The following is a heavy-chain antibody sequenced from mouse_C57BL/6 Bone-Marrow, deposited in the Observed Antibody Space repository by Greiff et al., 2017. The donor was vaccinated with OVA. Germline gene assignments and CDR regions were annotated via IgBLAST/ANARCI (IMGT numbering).Heavy chain of an antibody. CDR3: ARHGTTDPLYAMDY. V-gene: IGHV5-12*01. D-gene: IGHD1-1*01. J-gene: IGHJ4*01. Sequence: EVQVVESGGGLVQPGGSLKLSCAASGFTFSDYYMYWVRQTPEKRLEWVAYISNGGGSTYYPDTVKGRFTISRDNAKNTLYLQMSRLKSEDTAMYYCARHGTTDPLYAMDYWGQGTSVTVSS. CDR2: ISNGGGST. CDR1: GFTFSDYY.